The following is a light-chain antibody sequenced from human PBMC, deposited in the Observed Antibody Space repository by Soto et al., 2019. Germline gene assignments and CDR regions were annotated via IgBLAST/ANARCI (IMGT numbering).Light chain of an antibody. Sequence: QSALTQPPSASGSPGQSVTISCTGTSSDVGDYNYVSWYQQHPGKAPKLMIYEVSKRPSGVPDRFSGSKSGNTASLTVSGLQAEDEADYYCTSYAGRNNLLFGGGTKVTVL. CDR1: SSDVGDYNY. CDR3: TSYAGRNNLL. J-gene: IGLJ2*01. V-gene: IGLV2-8*01. CDR2: EVS.